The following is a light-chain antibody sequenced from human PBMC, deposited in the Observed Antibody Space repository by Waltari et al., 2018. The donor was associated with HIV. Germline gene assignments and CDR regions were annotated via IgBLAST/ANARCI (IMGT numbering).Light chain of an antibody. V-gene: IGLV1-40*01. CDR2: ADD. Sequence: QSVLTQPPSVSGPPGQRVTISCTGSSSNIGAGYEVHWFQQLPGTAPKLFIYADDNRPSGVPDRFSGSKSGASASLAITGLQAEDEADYYCQSYDSSLSGSFVFGTGTKVTVL. J-gene: IGLJ1*01. CDR3: QSYDSSLSGSFV. CDR1: SSNIGAGYE.